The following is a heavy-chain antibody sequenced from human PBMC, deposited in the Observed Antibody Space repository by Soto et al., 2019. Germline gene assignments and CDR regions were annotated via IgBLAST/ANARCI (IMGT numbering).Heavy chain of an antibody. J-gene: IGHJ5*02. CDR3: VRGSSSWYDNNWLDP. CDR1: GFTFRTFA. V-gene: IGHV3-64D*06. D-gene: IGHD6-13*01. Sequence: GGSRRLSCSASGFTFRTFAMHWVRQAPGKGLEYVSAISSSGSSSIFADSVKGRFTISRDNSKNTLYLQLSSLRPEDTAVYYCVRGSSSWYDNNWLDPWGQGTLVTVSS. CDR2: ISSSGSSS.